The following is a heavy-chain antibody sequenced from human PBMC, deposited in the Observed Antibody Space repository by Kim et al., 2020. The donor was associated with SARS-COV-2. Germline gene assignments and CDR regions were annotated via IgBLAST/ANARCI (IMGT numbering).Heavy chain of an antibody. CDR3: AKGLYYYVSGSYDNDFD. CDR1: GFTFVDYT. J-gene: IGHJ4*01. Sequence: GGSLRLSCAASGFTFVDYTMHWVRQAPGKGLEWVSLISGDGGSTYYADSVKGRFTISRDNRRNSLYLQMNSLRTEDTASYYCAKGLYYYVSGSYDNDFD. D-gene: IGHD3-10*01. V-gene: IGHV3-43*01. CDR2: ISGDGGST.